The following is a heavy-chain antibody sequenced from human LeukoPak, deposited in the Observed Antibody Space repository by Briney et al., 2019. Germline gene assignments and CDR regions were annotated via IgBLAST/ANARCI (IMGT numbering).Heavy chain of an antibody. V-gene: IGHV1-46*01. J-gene: IGHJ4*02. CDR3: ARDRDCSGGSCYSRYYFDY. Sequence: ASVKVSCKASGYTFTSYYMHWVRQAPGQGLEWMGIINPSGGSTSYAQKFQGRVTMTRDTSTSTVYMELSSLRSEDTAVYYCARDRDCSGGSCYSRYYFDYWGQGTLVAVSS. CDR1: GYTFTSYY. D-gene: IGHD2-15*01. CDR2: INPSGGST.